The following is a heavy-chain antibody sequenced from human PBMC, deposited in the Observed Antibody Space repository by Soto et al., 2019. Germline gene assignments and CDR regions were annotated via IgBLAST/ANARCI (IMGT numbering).Heavy chain of an antibody. V-gene: IGHV3-74*01. J-gene: IGHJ6*02. CDR1: GFSISSHW. D-gene: IGHD3-3*02. CDR2: INSDESST. CDR3: AREVASTTLPPSSLMDV. Sequence: GGSLRLSCAASGFSISSHWMHWVRRAPGKGLEWVSRINSDESSTSYGDSVKGRFTISRDNAKNMLYLQMNSLRAEDTAVYYCAREVASTTLPPSSLMDVWGQGTTVTVSS.